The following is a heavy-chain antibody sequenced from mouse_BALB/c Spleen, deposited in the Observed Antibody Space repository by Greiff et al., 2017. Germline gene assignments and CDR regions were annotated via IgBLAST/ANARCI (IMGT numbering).Heavy chain of an antibody. D-gene: IGHD2-1*01. CDR3: ARHGNYDWFAY. V-gene: IGHV3-2*02. CDR2: ISYSGST. Sequence: EVKLLESGPGLVKPSQSLSLTCTVTGYSITSDYAWNWIRQFPGNKLEWMGYISYSGSTSYNPSLKSRISITRDTSKNQFFLQLNSVTTEDTATYYCARHGNYDWFAYWGQGTLVTVSA. CDR1: GYSITSDYA. J-gene: IGHJ3*01.